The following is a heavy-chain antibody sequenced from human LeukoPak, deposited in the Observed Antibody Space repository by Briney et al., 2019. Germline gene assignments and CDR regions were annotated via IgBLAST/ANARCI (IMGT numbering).Heavy chain of an antibody. V-gene: IGHV3-33*01. CDR3: ARDWQRYGDLPENWFDP. Sequence: PGGSLRLSCAASGFTFSSYGMHWVRQAPGKGLEWVAVIWYDGSNKYYADSVKGRFTISRDNSKNTLYLQMNSLRAEDTAVYYCARDWQRYGDLPENWFDPWGQGTLVTVSS. CDR1: GFTFSSYG. D-gene: IGHD4-17*01. J-gene: IGHJ5*02. CDR2: IWYDGSNK.